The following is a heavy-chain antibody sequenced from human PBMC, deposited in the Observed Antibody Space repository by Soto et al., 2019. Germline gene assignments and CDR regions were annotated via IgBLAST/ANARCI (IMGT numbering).Heavy chain of an antibody. CDR1: GGSISSGGYY. D-gene: IGHD7-27*01. CDR3: ARELGMLYYYYGMDV. CDR2: IYYSGST. Sequence: ASETLSLTCTVSGGSISSGGYYWSWIRQHPGKGLEWIGYIYYSGSTYYNPSLKSRVTISVDTSKNQFSLKLSSVTAADTAVYYCARELGMLYYYYGMDVWGQGTTVTVSS. J-gene: IGHJ6*02. V-gene: IGHV4-31*03.